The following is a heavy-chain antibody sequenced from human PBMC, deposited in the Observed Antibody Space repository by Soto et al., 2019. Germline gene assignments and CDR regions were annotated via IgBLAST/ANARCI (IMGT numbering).Heavy chain of an antibody. V-gene: IGHV5-51*01. CDR3: ARQHAAFDY. Sequence: GESLKISCKGSGYSFTNYRIGWVRQMPGKGLEWMGIIYPGDSDTRYSPSFQGQVTISADKSISTAYLQWSSLKASVPAIYDWARQHAAFDYWGQGTQVTVSP. CDR2: IYPGDSDT. J-gene: IGHJ4*02. CDR1: GYSFTNYR. D-gene: IGHD2-15*01.